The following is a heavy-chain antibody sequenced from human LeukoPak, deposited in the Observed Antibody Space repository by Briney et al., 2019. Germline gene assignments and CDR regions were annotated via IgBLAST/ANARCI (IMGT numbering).Heavy chain of an antibody. J-gene: IGHJ2*01. D-gene: IGHD3-22*01. V-gene: IGHV3-23*01. CDR2: ISGSGGST. CDR3: AKGLDDSSGFPGDYWYFDL. CDR1: GFTFSSYS. Sequence: GGSLRLSCAASGFTFSSYSMNWVRQATGKGLEWVSAISGSGGSTYYADSVKGRFTISRDNSKNTLYLQMNSLRAEDTAVYYCAKGLDDSSGFPGDYWYFDLWGRGTLVTVSS.